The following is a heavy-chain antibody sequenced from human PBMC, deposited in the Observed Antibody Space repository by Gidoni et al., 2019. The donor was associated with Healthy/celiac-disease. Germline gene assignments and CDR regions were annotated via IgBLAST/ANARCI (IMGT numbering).Heavy chain of an antibody. Sequence: EVQLVESGGALVQPGRSMRLPFAASAFTFDDYAMHGVRQAPGQGLEWVSGISWNSGSIGYADSVKGRFTISRDNAKNSLYLQMNSLRAEDTALYYCAKDSGSGWYGLNAFDIWGQGTMVTVSS. V-gene: IGHV3-9*01. CDR3: AKDSGSGWYGLNAFDI. CDR2: ISWNSGSI. D-gene: IGHD6-19*01. CDR1: AFTFDDYA. J-gene: IGHJ3*02.